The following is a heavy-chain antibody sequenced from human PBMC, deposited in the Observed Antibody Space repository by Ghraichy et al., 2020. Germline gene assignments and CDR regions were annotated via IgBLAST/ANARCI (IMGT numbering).Heavy chain of an antibody. Sequence: GGSLRLSCAASGFTFSTYWMHWVRQAPGKGLVCVSYIKSDERSRIYADSVKGRFTISRDNAKNTVYLQMNSLRADDTAVYYCTTGHSYGFEYWGQGIVVTVSS. CDR1: GFTFSTYW. CDR2: IKSDERSR. D-gene: IGHD5-18*01. J-gene: IGHJ4*02. CDR3: TTGHSYGFEY. V-gene: IGHV3-74*01.